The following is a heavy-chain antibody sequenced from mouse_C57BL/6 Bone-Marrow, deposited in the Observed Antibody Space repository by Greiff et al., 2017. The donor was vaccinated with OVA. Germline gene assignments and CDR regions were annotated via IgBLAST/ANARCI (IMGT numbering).Heavy chain of an antibody. Sequence: VKLQESGAELVRPGTSVKVSCKASGYAFTNYLIEWVKQRPGQGLEWIGVINPGSGGTNYNEKFKGKATLTADKSSSTAYMQLSSLTSEDSAVYFCARGGDYDVPYAMDYWGQGTSVTVSS. D-gene: IGHD2-4*01. CDR1: GYAFTNYL. V-gene: IGHV1-54*01. CDR2: INPGSGGT. CDR3: ARGGDYDVPYAMDY. J-gene: IGHJ4*01.